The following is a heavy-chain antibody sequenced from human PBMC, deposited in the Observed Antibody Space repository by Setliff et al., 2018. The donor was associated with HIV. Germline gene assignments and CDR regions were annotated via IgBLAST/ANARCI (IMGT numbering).Heavy chain of an antibody. Sequence: SETPSLTCTVSGASISSGSHNWGWIRQPPGKGLEWIATLHYTGTTYYNPSLKSRVIISTDTSKNQFSLKLSSVTAADTAVYYCARRIQLRDSSGRSCWTFDIWGQGTMVTVSS. J-gene: IGHJ3*02. V-gene: IGHV4-39*01. CDR3: ARRIQLRDSSGRSCWTFDI. D-gene: IGHD2-15*01. CDR2: LHYTGTT. CDR1: GASISSGSHN.